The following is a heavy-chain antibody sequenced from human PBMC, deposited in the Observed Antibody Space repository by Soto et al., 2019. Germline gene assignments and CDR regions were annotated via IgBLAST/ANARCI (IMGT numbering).Heavy chain of an antibody. CDR1: GFTFSSYA. D-gene: IGHD6-19*01. CDR2: ISYDGSNK. V-gene: IGHV3-30-3*01. J-gene: IGHJ4*02. CDR3: ARGNQYHSSGWY. Sequence: GGSLRLSCAASGFTFSSYAMHWVRQAPGKGLEWVAVISYDGSNKYYADSVKGRFTISRDNSKNTLYLQMNSLRAEDTAVYYCARGNQYHSSGWYWGQGTLVTVSS.